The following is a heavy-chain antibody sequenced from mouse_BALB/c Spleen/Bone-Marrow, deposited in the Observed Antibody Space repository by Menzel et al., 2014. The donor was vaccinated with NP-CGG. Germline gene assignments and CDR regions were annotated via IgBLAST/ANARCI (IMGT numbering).Heavy chain of an antibody. CDR3: ARQGYYGYSDY. D-gene: IGHD1-2*01. J-gene: IGHJ2*01. Sequence: EVKLMESGGGLVQPGGSLKLSCAASGFDFSRYWMSWVRQAPGKGLEWIGEINPDSSTINYTPALKDKFIISRDNAKNTLYLQMSKVRSEDTALYYGARQGYYGYSDYWGQGTTLTVSS. CDR2: INPDSSTI. V-gene: IGHV4-1*02. CDR1: GFDFSRYW.